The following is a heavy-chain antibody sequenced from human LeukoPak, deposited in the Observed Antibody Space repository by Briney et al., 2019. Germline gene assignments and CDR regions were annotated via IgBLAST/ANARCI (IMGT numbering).Heavy chain of an antibody. J-gene: IGHJ5*02. CDR2: MSPNTGKT. V-gene: IGHV1-8*03. CDR1: GYTFTDFD. D-gene: IGHD3-3*01. Sequence: GASVKVSCKASGYTFTDFDINWVRQATGQGLEWVGRMSPNTGKTDYARKFQDRIIITRDTSINTVFMELNTLRSDDTAIYYCARSFVDFWSGYYRRDWLDPWGPGTLVTVSS. CDR3: ARSFVDFWSGYYRRDWLDP.